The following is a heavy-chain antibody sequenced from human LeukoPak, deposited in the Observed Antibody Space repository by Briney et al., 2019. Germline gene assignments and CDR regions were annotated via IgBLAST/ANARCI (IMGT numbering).Heavy chain of an antibody. V-gene: IGHV4-59*01. CDR1: GDSLSNYY. J-gene: IGHJ4*02. D-gene: IGHD5-24*01. CDR2: IFHSGST. Sequence: SETLSLTCTVSGDSLSNYYWSWIRQTPEKGLEWIGYIFHSGSTNYNPSLKSRVTISVDTSKNQFSLKLSSVTAADTAVYYCARESERWPFDYWGQGTLVAVSS. CDR3: ARESERWPFDY.